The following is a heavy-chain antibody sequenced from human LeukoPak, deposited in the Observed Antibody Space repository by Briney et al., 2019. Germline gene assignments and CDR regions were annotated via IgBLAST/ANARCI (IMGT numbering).Heavy chain of an antibody. CDR3: ARGGNCGGDCYSVYFQH. J-gene: IGHJ1*01. Sequence: ASVKVSCKASGYTFTGYYMHWVRQAPGQGLEWMGWINPNSGGTNYAQKFQGRVTITADKSTSTAYMELSSLRSEDTAVYYCARGGNCGGDCYSVYFQHWGQGTLVTVSS. CDR2: INPNSGGT. V-gene: IGHV1-2*02. D-gene: IGHD2-21*02. CDR1: GYTFTGYY.